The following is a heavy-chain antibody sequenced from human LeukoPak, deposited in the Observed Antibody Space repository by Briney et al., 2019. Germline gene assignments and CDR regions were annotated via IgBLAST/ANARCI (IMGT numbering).Heavy chain of an antibody. D-gene: IGHD5-24*01. V-gene: IGHV4-59*08. CDR2: IYYSGST. Sequence: SETLSLTCTVSGGSISSYYWSWIRQPPGKGLEWIGYIYYSGSTNYNPSLRSRVTISVDTSKNQFSLKLSSVTAADTAVYYCASRMAGAFDIWGQGTMVTVSS. CDR3: ASRMAGAFDI. J-gene: IGHJ3*02. CDR1: GGSISSYY.